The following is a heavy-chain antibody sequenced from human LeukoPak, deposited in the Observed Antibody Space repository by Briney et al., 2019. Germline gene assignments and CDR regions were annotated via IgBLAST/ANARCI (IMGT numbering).Heavy chain of an antibody. Sequence: GESLKISCQGSGYDFATYWIGWVRQMPGKGQEWMGKIYPGDSDTKYGPSFQGQVTISADKSLGSAYLQWSSLKSSDTAMYYCARLPQDYYYHGMDVWGQGTTVSVS. J-gene: IGHJ6*02. CDR1: GYDFATYW. CDR3: ARLPQDYYYHGMDV. V-gene: IGHV5-51*01. CDR2: IYPGDSDT.